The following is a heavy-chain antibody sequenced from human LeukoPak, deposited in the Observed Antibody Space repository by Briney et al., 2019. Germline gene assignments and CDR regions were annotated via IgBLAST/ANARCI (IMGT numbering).Heavy chain of an antibody. CDR2: IYYRGNT. J-gene: IGHJ4*02. CDR1: GVSISSGGYC. D-gene: IGHD3-22*01. V-gene: IGHV4-31*03. Sequence: SQTLSLTCTVSGVSISSGGYCWSWIRQHPGKGLEWIGYIYYRGNTYYNPSLKSRVTMSVDTSENRFSLKLSSVTAADTAVYFCARGGNSAYYPFDFWGQGTLVTVSS. CDR3: ARGGNSAYYPFDF.